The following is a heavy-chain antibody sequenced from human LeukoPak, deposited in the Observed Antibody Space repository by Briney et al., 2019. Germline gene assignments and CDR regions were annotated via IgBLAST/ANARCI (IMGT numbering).Heavy chain of an antibody. V-gene: IGHV5-10-1*01. CDR1: GYSFTSYW. D-gene: IGHD3-10*01. Sequence: GESLKISCKGSGYSFTSYWISWVRQMPGKGLEWMGRIDPSDSYTNYSPSFQGHVTISADKSISTAYLQWSSLKASDTAMYYCATLTYGSGSYTYLQHWGQGTLVTVSS. J-gene: IGHJ1*01. CDR3: ATLTYGSGSYTYLQH. CDR2: IDPSDSYT.